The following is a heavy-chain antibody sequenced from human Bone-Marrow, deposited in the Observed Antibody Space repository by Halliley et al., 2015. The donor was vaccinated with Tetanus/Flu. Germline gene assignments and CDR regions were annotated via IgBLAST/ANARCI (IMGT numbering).Heavy chain of an antibody. D-gene: IGHD3-10*01. J-gene: IGHJ5*02. CDR1: GDSISSDSY. V-gene: IGHV4-38-2*01. Sequence: TLSLTCAVSGDSISSDSYWGWIRQPPGKGLEWIGSVLHTGTTYYNPSLNSRSTISLDTSRNQFSLKLRSATAADTAVYFCARVRGSGSYIAMRVDTWGQGHLVTVSS. CDR3: ARVRGSGSYIAMRVDT. CDR2: VLHTGTT.